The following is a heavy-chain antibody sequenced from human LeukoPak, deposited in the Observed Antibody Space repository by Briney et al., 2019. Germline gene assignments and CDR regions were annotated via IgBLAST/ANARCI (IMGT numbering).Heavy chain of an antibody. J-gene: IGHJ4*02. D-gene: IGHD6-25*01. CDR3: ARAGGPSSIAARWEDYFDY. CDR1: GYTFTGYY. CDR2: INPNSGGT. Sequence: ASVKVSCKASGYTFTGYYMHWVRQAPGQGLEWMGWINPNSGGTNYAQKFQGRVTMTRDTSISTAYMELSRLRSDDTAVYYCARAGGPSSIAARWEDYFDYWGQGTLVIVSS. V-gene: IGHV1-2*02.